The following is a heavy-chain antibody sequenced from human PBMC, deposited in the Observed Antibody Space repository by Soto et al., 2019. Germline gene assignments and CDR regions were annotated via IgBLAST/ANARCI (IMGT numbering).Heavy chain of an antibody. D-gene: IGHD6-19*01. V-gene: IGHV4-31*03. Sequence: PSETLSLTCSVSGGSISSGGYYWSWIRQHPGKGLEWIGYIYYSGSTYYNPSLKSRVTISVDTSKNQFSLKLSSVTAADTAVYYCARVAYSSGWFNWFDPWGQGTPVTVSS. CDR1: GGSISSGGYY. CDR2: IYYSGST. J-gene: IGHJ5*01. CDR3: ARVAYSSGWFNWFDP.